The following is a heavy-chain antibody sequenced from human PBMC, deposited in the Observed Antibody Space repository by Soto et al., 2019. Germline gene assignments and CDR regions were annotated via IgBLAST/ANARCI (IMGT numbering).Heavy chain of an antibody. V-gene: IGHV3-30-3*01. CDR3: ARDSPPSITMIVVVITYYFDY. Sequence: GGSLRLSCAASGFTFSSYAMHWVRQASGKGLEWVAVISYDGSNKYYADSVKGRFTISRDNSKNTLYLQMNSLRAEDTAVYYCARDSPPSITMIVVVITYYFDYWGQGTLVTVSS. CDR1: GFTFSSYA. D-gene: IGHD3-22*01. J-gene: IGHJ4*02. CDR2: ISYDGSNK.